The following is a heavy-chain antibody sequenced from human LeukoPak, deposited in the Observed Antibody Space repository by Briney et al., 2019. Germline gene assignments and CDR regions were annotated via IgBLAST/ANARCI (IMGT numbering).Heavy chain of an antibody. V-gene: IGHV3-21*04. CDR1: GFTFSSYS. CDR3: AKDRAYSSSHFDY. D-gene: IGHD6-13*01. Sequence: GGSLRLSCAASGFTFSSYSMNWVRQAPGKGLEWVSSISSSSSYIYYADSVKGRFTISRDNAKNSLYLQMNSLRAENTALYYCAKDRAYSSSHFDYWGQGTLVTVSS. J-gene: IGHJ4*02. CDR2: ISSSSSYI.